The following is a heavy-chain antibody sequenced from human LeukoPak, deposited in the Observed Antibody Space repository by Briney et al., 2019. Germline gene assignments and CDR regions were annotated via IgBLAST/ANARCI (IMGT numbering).Heavy chain of an antibody. Sequence: SETLSLTCTVSGGSVSSGSYYWSWIRQPPGKGLEWIGYIYYSGSINYNPSLKSRVTISVDTSKNQFSLKLSSVTAADTAVYYCARGSIALYYFDYWGQGTLVTVSS. D-gene: IGHD6-6*01. V-gene: IGHV4-61*01. J-gene: IGHJ4*02. CDR3: ARGSIALYYFDY. CDR2: IYYSGSI. CDR1: GGSVSSGSYY.